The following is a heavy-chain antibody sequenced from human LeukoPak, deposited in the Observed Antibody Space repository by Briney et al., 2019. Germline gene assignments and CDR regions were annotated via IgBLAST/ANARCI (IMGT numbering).Heavy chain of an antibody. CDR1: GFTFSSYG. V-gene: IGHV4-4*02. CDR2: IYHSGST. CDR3: ARETLTHGYIDY. D-gene: IGHD2-2*02. Sequence: PGGSLRLSCAASGFTFSSYGMHWVRQAPGKGLEWIGEIYHSGSTNYNPSLKSRVTISVDKSKNQFSLKLSSVTAADTAVYYCARETLTHGYIDYWGQGTLVTVSS. J-gene: IGHJ4*02.